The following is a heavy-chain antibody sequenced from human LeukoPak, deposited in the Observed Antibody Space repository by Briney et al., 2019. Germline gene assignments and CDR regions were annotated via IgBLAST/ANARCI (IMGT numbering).Heavy chain of an antibody. V-gene: IGHV1-2*02. CDR1: GYTFTGYY. CDR3: ARRLRGDFWTTTFDY. D-gene: IGHD3/OR15-3a*01. J-gene: IGHJ4*02. CDR2: INPNSGGT. Sequence: GASVKVSCKASGYTFTGYYMHWVRQAPGQGLEWMGWINPNSGGTNYAQKFQGRVTMTRDTSISTAYMELSRLRSDDTAVYYRARRLRGDFWTTTFDYWGQGTLVTVSS.